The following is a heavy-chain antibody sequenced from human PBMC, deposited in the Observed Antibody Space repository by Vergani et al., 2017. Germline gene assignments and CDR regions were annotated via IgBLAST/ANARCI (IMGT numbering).Heavy chain of an antibody. V-gene: IGHV5-51*01. Sequence: EVPLVQSGAEVKKPGESLKISCMGSGYSFTSYWIGWVRQMPGKGLEWMGVIYPGDSDTRYSPSFQGQVTISADKSISTAYLQWSSLKASDTAMYYCARQAEDNFWSGYPGYWGQGTLVTVSS. D-gene: IGHD3-3*01. J-gene: IGHJ4*02. CDR2: IYPGDSDT. CDR1: GYSFTSYW. CDR3: ARQAEDNFWSGYPGY.